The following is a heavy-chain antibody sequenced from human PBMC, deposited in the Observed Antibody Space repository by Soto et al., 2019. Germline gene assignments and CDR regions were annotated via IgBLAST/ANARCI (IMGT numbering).Heavy chain of an antibody. CDR2: IYHSGST. J-gene: IGHJ5*02. Sequence: TSETLSLTCTVSGGSISSSSYYWGWIRQPPGKGLEWIGYIYHSGSTYYNPSLKSRVTISVDRSKNQFSLKLSSVTAADTAVYYCARAVVVVPAAIEYNWFDPWGQGTLVTVSS. V-gene: IGHV4-39*07. D-gene: IGHD2-2*01. CDR3: ARAVVVVPAAIEYNWFDP. CDR1: GGSISSSSYY.